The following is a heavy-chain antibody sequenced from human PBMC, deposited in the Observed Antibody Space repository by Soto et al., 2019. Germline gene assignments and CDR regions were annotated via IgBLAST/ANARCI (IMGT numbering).Heavy chain of an antibody. CDR3: ARHTEIAVAHYDAFDI. D-gene: IGHD6-19*01. CDR1: GYSFTSHW. Sequence: GESLKISCKGSGYSFTSHWISWVRQMPGKGLEWMGRIDPSDSYTNYSPSFQGHVTISADKSISTAYLQWSSLKASDTAMYYCARHTEIAVAHYDAFDIWGQGTMVTVSS. CDR2: IDPSDSYT. V-gene: IGHV5-10-1*01. J-gene: IGHJ3*02.